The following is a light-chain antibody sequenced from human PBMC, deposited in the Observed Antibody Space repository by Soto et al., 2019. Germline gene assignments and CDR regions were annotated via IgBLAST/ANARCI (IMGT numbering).Light chain of an antibody. V-gene: IGKV2-28*01. CDR3: MQALQTPRT. CDR1: QSLQHNNGNTL. Sequence: EIVMTQSPLSLTVTPGEPASISCKSSQSLQHNNGNTLLDWYMQKPGQSPQLLIYLASRRAPGAPDRVSGSGSGTDFTLRISTAEADDAAISYCMQALQTPRTFGQRTKLEI. J-gene: IGKJ1*01. CDR2: LAS.